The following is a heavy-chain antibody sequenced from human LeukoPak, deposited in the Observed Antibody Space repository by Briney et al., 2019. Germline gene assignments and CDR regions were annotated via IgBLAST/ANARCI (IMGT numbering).Heavy chain of an antibody. CDR1: GFTFSRYG. V-gene: IGHV3-30*02. J-gene: IGHJ4*02. D-gene: IGHD5-18*01. CDR3: ARDQRIGGYSYGLTGNFDY. Sequence: GGSLRLSCAASGFTFSRYGMHWVRQPPGKGLEWVALIEFHGTDQRYADNVKGRFIISRDNSKNTLYLQMNSLRTEDTAVYYCARDQRIGGYSYGLTGNFDYWGQGTLVTVSS. CDR2: IEFHGTDQ.